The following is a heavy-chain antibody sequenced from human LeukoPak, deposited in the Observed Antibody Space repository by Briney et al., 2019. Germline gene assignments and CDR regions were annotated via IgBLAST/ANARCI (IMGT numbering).Heavy chain of an antibody. CDR1: GYTFTSYD. J-gene: IGHJ6*03. CDR2: MNPNSGNT. CDR3: ARVKGELELRNYYYYMDV. Sequence: GASVKVSCKASGYTFTSYDINWVRQATGQGLEWMGWMNPNSGNTGYAQKFQGRVTITADESTSTAYMELSSLRSEDTAVYYCARVKGELELRNYYYYMDVWGKGTTVTVSS. D-gene: IGHD1-7*01. V-gene: IGHV1-8*03.